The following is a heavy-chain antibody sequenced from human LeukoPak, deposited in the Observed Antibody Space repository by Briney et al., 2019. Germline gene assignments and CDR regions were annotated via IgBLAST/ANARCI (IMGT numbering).Heavy chain of an antibody. J-gene: IGHJ4*02. CDR2: ISGSGGST. D-gene: IGHD1-26*01. CDR3: ANTVGAPDY. CDR1: GFTFSSYA. V-gene: IGHV3-23*01. Sequence: GGSLRLSCAASGFTFSSYAMSWVRQAPGKGLEWGSAISGSGGSTYYADSVKGRFTISRDNSKNTLYLQMNSLRAEDTAVYYYANTVGAPDYWGQGTLVTVSS.